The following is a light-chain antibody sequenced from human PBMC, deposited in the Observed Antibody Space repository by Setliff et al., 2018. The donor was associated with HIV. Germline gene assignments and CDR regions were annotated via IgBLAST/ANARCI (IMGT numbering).Light chain of an antibody. CDR3: CSYAGSSTLT. J-gene: IGLJ2*01. Sequence: QSVLAQPAPVSGSPGQSITISCTGSSSDIGGYGLVSWYQQHPGRAPKLITYDVNKWPSGISNRFSGSKSGNTASLTISGLQSDDEADYYCCSYAGSSTLTFGRGTKVTVL. CDR1: SSDIGGYGL. CDR2: DVN. V-gene: IGLV2-23*02.